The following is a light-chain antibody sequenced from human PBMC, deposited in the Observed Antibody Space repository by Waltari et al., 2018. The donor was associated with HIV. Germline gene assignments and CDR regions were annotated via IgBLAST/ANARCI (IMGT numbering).Light chain of an antibody. V-gene: IGLV1-40*01. Sequence: QSVLTQPPSVSGAPGQRVTISCTGSSSNIGAGYEVHRYQQLPVTAPKLLIYGNSNRPSGVPDRFSGSKSGTSASLAITGLQAEDEADYYCQSYDSSLSGVVFGGGTKLTVL. J-gene: IGLJ2*01. CDR3: QSYDSSLSGVV. CDR2: GNS. CDR1: SSNIGAGYE.